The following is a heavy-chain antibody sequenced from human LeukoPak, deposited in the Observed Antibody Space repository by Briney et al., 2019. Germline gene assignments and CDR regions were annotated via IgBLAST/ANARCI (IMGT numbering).Heavy chain of an antibody. Sequence: AGGSLRLSCAASGFAFSNAWMSWVRQAPGKGLEWVGRSKGKTNGLTTDYAAPVKGRFTISRDDSKNTLYLQMSSLTTEDTAVYYCTTSDYPAEDYWGQGTLVTVSS. V-gene: IGHV3-15*01. J-gene: IGHJ4*02. CDR1: GFAFSNAW. D-gene: IGHD4-11*01. CDR3: TTSDYPAEDY. CDR2: SKGKTNGLTT.